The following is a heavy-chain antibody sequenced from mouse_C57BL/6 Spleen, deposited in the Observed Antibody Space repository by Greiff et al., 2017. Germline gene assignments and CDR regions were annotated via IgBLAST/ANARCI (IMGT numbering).Heavy chain of an antibody. V-gene: IGHV5-9*01. D-gene: IGHD1-1*02. CDR3: ARRPGGSWYFDV. CDR2: ISGGGGNT. CDR1: GFTFSSYT. Sequence: EVQRVESGGGLVKPGGSLKLSCAASGFTFSSYTMSWVRQTPEKRLEWVATISGGGGNTYYPDSVKGRFTISRDNAKNTLYLQMSSLRSEDTALYYCARRPGGSWYFDVWGTGTTVTVSS. J-gene: IGHJ1*03.